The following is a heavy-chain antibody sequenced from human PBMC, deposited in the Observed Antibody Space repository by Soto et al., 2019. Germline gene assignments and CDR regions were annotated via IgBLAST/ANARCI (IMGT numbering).Heavy chain of an antibody. CDR2: VYYGGST. CDR3: AGGDYYHSSGYYFYYYTMDV. Sequence: SDTLSVTCTVSGGSISSSSYYWGWIRQPPGKGLEWIGNVYYGGSTYYNPSLKSRVTISVETSKSQFSLKLSSVTAADTAVYYCAGGDYYHSSGYYFYYYTMDVWGQGTTVTVSS. CDR1: GGSISSSSYY. D-gene: IGHD3-22*01. V-gene: IGHV4-39*01. J-gene: IGHJ6*02.